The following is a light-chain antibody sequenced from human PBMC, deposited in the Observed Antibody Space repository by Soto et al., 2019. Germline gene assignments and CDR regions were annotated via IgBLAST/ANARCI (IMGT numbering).Light chain of an antibody. Sequence: QPVLTQPPSVSGAPGQRVTISCTGSSTNIGAGYDVQWYQQLPGTAPKLLIYDNINRPSGVPDRFSGSKSGTSASLAITGLQAEDEADYYCQSLDSTLSAALLFGGGTKLTVL. CDR2: DNI. J-gene: IGLJ3*02. CDR3: QSLDSTLSAALL. CDR1: STNIGAGYD. V-gene: IGLV1-40*01.